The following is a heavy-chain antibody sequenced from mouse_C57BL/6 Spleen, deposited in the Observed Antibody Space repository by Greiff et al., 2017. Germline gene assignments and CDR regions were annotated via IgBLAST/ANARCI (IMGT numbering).Heavy chain of an antibody. D-gene: IGHD2-5*01. Sequence: EVKLMESGPGLVKPSQSLSLTCSVTGYSITSGYYWNWIRQFPGNKLEWMGYISYDGSNNYNPSLKNRISITRDTSKNQFFLKLNSVTTEDTATYYCAREGDSNYGYYAMDYWGQGTSVTVSS. CDR1: GYSITSGYY. J-gene: IGHJ4*01. CDR2: ISYDGSN. CDR3: AREGDSNYGYYAMDY. V-gene: IGHV3-6*01.